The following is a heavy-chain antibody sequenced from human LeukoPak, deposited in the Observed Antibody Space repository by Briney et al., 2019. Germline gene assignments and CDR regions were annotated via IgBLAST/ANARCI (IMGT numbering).Heavy chain of an antibody. D-gene: IGHD2-2*01. V-gene: IGHV5-51*01. CDR3: ARVGDLGYCSSTSCYDRSFDY. J-gene: IGHJ4*02. CDR2: IYPGDSDT. Sequence: GESLKISCKGSGYSFTSYWIGWVRQMPGKGLEWMGIIYPGDSDTRYSPSFQGQVTISAVKSISTAYLQWSSLKASDTAMYYCARVGDLGYCSSTSCYDRSFDYWGQGTLVTVSS. CDR1: GYSFTSYW.